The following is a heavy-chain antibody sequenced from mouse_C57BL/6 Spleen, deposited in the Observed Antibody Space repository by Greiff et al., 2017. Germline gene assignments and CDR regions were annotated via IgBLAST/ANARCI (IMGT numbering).Heavy chain of an antibody. CDR2: IDPEDGET. Sequence: EVQLQQSGAELVKPGASVKLSCTASGFNIKDYYMHWVKQRTEQGLEWIGRIDPEDGETKYAPKFQGKATITADTSSHTAYLQLSSLTSDDTAVYCCGREKSITTGSAWLAYWGKGTLVTVSA. V-gene: IGHV14-2*01. D-gene: IGHD1-1*01. CDR3: GREKSITTGSAWLAY. CDR1: GFNIKDYY. J-gene: IGHJ3*01.